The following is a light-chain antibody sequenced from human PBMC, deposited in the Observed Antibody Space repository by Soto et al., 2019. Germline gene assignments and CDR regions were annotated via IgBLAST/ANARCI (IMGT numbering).Light chain of an antibody. Sequence: EIVMTQSPATLSVSPGERVTLSCRASQSVTRNLAWYQHTPGQSPRLLISAASSGATGLPSRFRGSGSGTDFTLTISSLQSEDAAVYYCQQYHHWPVTFGGGTKVEIK. CDR2: AAS. V-gene: IGKV3-15*01. J-gene: IGKJ4*01. CDR3: QQYHHWPVT. CDR1: QSVTRN.